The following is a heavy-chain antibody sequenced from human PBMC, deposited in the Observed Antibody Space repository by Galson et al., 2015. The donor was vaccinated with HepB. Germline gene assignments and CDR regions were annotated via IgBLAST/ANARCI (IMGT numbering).Heavy chain of an antibody. J-gene: IGHJ6*02. CDR3: ARDPNPTGGYYYYYGMDV. V-gene: IGHV3-48*04. CDR1: GFTFSSYG. Sequence: SLRLSCAASGFTFSSYGMNWVRQAPGKGLEWVSYISSSSSTIYYADSVKGRFTISRDNAKNSLYLQMNSLRAEDTAVYYCARDPNPTGGYYYYYGMDVWGQGTTVTVSS. D-gene: IGHD1-14*01. CDR2: ISSSSSTI.